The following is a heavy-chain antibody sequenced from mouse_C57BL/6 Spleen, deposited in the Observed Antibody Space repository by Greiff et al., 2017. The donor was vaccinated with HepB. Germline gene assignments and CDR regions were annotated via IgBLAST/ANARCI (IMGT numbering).Heavy chain of an antibody. J-gene: IGHJ4*01. CDR3: AREGGNLRMDY. Sequence: EVKLMESEGGLVQPGSSMKLSCTASGFTFSDYYMAWVRQVPEKGLEWVANINYDGSSTYYLDSLKSRFIISRDNAKNILYLQMSSLKSEDTATYYCAREGGNLRMDYWGQGTSVTVSS. CDR1: GFTFSDYY. CDR2: INYDGSST. V-gene: IGHV5-16*01. D-gene: IGHD4-1*02.